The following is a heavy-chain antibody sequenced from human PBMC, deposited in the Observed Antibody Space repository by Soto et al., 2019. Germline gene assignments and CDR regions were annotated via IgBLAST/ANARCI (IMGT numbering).Heavy chain of an antibody. CDR1: GYTFTSYG. V-gene: IGHV1-18*01. CDR3: ARARGDYGTQYYFDY. J-gene: IGHJ4*02. D-gene: IGHD3-16*01. Sequence: ASVKVSCKASGYTFTSYGISWVRQAPGQGLEWMGWISAYNGNTNYAQKLQGRVTMTTDTSTSTAYMELRSLRSDDTAVYYCARARGDYGTQYYFDYWGQGTLVTVSS. CDR2: ISAYNGNT.